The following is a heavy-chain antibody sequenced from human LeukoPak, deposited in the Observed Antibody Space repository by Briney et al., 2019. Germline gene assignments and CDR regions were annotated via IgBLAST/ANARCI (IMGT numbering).Heavy chain of an antibody. Sequence: PGGSLRLSCAASGFTFSSYAMSWVRQAPGKGLEWVSAISGSGGSTYYADSVKGRFTISRDNSKDTLYLQMNTIRGEDTAVYYCVKGGDFEYWGQGTLVIVSS. CDR3: VKGGDFEY. V-gene: IGHV3-23*01. CDR2: ISGSGGST. CDR1: GFTFSSYA. J-gene: IGHJ4*02. D-gene: IGHD5-24*01.